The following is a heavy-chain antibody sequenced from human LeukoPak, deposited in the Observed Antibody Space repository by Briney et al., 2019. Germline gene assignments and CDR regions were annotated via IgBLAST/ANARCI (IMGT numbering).Heavy chain of an antibody. CDR2: ISPNSGDT. D-gene: IGHD6-13*01. Sequence: ASVKVSCKASGYTFTGYTVHWVRQAPGQGLEWMGRISPNSGDTKYAQKFQGRVTMTRDTSTSTVYMELSSLRSEDTAVYYCAREDRDYSSDYWGQGTLVTVSS. V-gene: IGHV1-2*06. CDR1: GYTFTGYT. CDR3: AREDRDYSSDY. J-gene: IGHJ4*02.